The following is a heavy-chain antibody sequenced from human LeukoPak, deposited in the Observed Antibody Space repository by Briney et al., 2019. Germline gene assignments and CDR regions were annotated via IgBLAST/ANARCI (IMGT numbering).Heavy chain of an antibody. CDR1: GVSISTGDSISSYH. Sequence: SETLSLTCTVSGVSISTGDSISSYHWIWIRQPAGKGLEWIGRVYTSGNANYNPSLKSRVTMSVDTSKNQFSLKLSSVTAADTAVYYCARFYPPVLGVAPDYWGQGTLVTVSS. J-gene: IGHJ4*02. D-gene: IGHD3-16*01. V-gene: IGHV4-61*02. CDR2: VYTSGNA. CDR3: ARFYPPVLGVAPDY.